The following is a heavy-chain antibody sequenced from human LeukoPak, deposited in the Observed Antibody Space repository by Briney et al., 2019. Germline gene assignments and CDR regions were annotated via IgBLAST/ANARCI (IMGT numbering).Heavy chain of an antibody. J-gene: IGHJ4*02. D-gene: IGHD2-2*01. V-gene: IGHV3-23*01. CDR3: AKDLPFFDY. CDR2: IYPSGDST. Sequence: GGSLRLSCAASGFTFGSFSMNWVRQAPGKGLEWVSAIYPSGDSTYYADSVKGRFTISRDNSKNTLYLQMNSLRAEDTAVYYCAKDLPFFDYWGQGTLVTVSS. CDR1: GFTFGSFS.